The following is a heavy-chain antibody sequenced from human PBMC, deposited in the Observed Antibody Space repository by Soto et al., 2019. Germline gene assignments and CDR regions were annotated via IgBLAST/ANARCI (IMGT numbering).Heavy chain of an antibody. D-gene: IGHD5-12*01. J-gene: IGHJ4*02. CDR2: ISYDGSNK. V-gene: IGHV3-30*18. CDR3: AKDAPRYSGFDFSQ. CDR1: GLSLSTYG. Sequence: PGGSLRLSCEASGLSLSTYGMHWVRQAPGKGLEWVAVISYDGSNKYHADSVKGRFTISRDNSRNTLYLQMNSLRLDDTAVYYCAKDAPRYSGFDFSQWGQGALVTVSS.